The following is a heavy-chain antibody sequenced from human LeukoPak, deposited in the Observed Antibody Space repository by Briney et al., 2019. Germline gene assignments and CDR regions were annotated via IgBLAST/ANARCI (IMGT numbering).Heavy chain of an antibody. J-gene: IGHJ4*02. CDR2: IRSNGDTI. CDR1: GFTFSAYA. CDR3: AKGQELDDGVFDS. D-gene: IGHD1-1*01. Sequence: PGGSLRLSCEAPGFTFSAYAMTWVRQAPGKGLEWVSTIRSNGDTIYNADSVKGRFTISRDNSKNTLYLELNSLRVEDTATFYCAKGQELDDGVFDSWGQGTMVTVSS. V-gene: IGHV3-23*01.